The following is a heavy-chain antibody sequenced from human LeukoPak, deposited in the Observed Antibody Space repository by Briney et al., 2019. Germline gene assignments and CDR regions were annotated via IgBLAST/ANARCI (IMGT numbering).Heavy chain of an antibody. V-gene: IGHV3-11*04. Sequence: GGSLRLSCAASGFTFSDYYMNWIRQAPGKGLEWVSYISTSGSTIYYADSVKGRFTISRDNAKNSLYLQMNSLRAEDTAAYYCARRRLSSSWYPDYFDYWGQGTLVTVSS. CDR3: ARRRLSSSWYPDYFDY. CDR1: GFTFSDYY. J-gene: IGHJ4*02. CDR2: ISTSGSTI. D-gene: IGHD6-13*01.